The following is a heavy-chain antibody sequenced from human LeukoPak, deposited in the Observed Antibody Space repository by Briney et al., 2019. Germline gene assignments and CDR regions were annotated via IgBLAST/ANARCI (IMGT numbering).Heavy chain of an antibody. CDR2: ISSNGGST. CDR1: GFTFSSYA. CDR3: ARDRDYYDNGGS. Sequence: PGGSLRLSCAASGFTFSSYAMHWVRQAPGKGLEYVSAISSNGGSTYYANSVKGRFTISRDNSKNTLYLQMGSLRAEDTAVYHCARDRDYYDNGGSWGQGTLVTVSS. V-gene: IGHV3-64*01. J-gene: IGHJ5*02. D-gene: IGHD3-22*01.